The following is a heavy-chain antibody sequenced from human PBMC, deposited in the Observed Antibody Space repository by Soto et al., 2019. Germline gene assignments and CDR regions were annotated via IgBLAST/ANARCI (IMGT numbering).Heavy chain of an antibody. Sequence: QVQLAQSGTEVKKPGSSVKVSCKASGGTFRNYPINWVRQAPGQGLEWMGSIFPLTDIPDYAQKFQARLTISADTSTSTAYMELSGLTSDDTAMYFCARSTLVVLNYFESWGQGTLVTVSS. CDR2: IFPLTDIP. J-gene: IGHJ4*02. V-gene: IGHV1-69*02. D-gene: IGHD1-1*01. CDR3: ARSTLVVLNYFES. CDR1: GGTFRNYP.